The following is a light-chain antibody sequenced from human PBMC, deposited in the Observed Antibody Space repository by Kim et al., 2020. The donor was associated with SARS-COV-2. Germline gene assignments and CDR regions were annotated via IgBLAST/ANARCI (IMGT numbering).Light chain of an antibody. V-gene: IGLV1-44*01. Sequence: QSVLTQTSSASGTPGQRVAMSCSGSSSNIGSNFVSWYQQLPGTAPKLLIYSDNQRPSGVPDRFSGSKSGTSASLAISGLQSEDEADYFCAAWDDSLNSWVFGGGTQLTVL. CDR2: SDN. CDR1: SSNIGSNF. J-gene: IGLJ2*01. CDR3: AAWDDSLNSWV.